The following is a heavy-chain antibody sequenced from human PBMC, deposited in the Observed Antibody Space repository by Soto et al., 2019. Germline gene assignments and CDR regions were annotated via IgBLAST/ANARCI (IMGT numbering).Heavy chain of an antibody. D-gene: IGHD3-9*01. CDR1: GFTFSSYA. CDR3: ARNVLRYFDWFTDY. V-gene: IGHV3-30-3*01. Sequence: PGGSLRFSCAASGFTFSSYAMHWVRQAPGKGLEWVAVISYDGSNKYYADSVKGRFTISRDNSKNTLYLQMNSLRAEDAAVYYCARNVLRYFDWFTDYWGQGTLVTVSS. CDR2: ISYDGSNK. J-gene: IGHJ4*02.